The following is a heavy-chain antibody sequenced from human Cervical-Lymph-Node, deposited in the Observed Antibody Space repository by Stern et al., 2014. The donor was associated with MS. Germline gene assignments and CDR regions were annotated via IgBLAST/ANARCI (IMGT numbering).Heavy chain of an antibody. CDR3: ARATSTTTVTTPYYGLDV. CDR1: GFTFSNHA. Sequence: VQLVESGGGVVQPGRSLRLSCVVSGFTFSNHAMHWVRQAPGKGLGWGTVISYDGRNEYYTDSVQGRFTVSRDHSKNTLYLQMNSLRPDDTAVYYCARATSTTTVTTPYYGLDVWGQGTTVTVSS. J-gene: IGHJ6*02. CDR2: ISYDGRNE. V-gene: IGHV3-30*04. D-gene: IGHD4-17*01.